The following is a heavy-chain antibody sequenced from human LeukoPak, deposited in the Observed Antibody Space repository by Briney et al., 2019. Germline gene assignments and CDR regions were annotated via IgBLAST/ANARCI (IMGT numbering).Heavy chain of an antibody. V-gene: IGHV3-23*01. J-gene: IGHJ3*02. Sequence: PGGSLRLSCAASGFTFSDYYMSWVRQAPGKGLEWVSAISGSGGSTYYADSVKGRFTISRDNSKNTLYLQMNSLRAEDTAVYYCAKDLNSSGWYENDAFDIWGQGTMVTVSS. CDR3: AKDLNSSGWYENDAFDI. CDR2: ISGSGGST. CDR1: GFTFSDYY. D-gene: IGHD6-19*01.